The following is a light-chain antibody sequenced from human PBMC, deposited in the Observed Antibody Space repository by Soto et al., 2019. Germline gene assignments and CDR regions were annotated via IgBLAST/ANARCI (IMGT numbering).Light chain of an antibody. CDR3: QTWGTGIRV. CDR1: SGHSSYA. V-gene: IGLV4-69*01. J-gene: IGLJ2*01. Sequence: QLVLTQSPSASASLGASVKLTCTLSSGHSSYAIAWHQQQPGRGPRFLIKVNSDGSHNKWDGIPDRFSGSSSGAERYLTVSSLQSEEEADYYCQTWGTGIRVFGGGTKLTVL. CDR2: VNSDGSH.